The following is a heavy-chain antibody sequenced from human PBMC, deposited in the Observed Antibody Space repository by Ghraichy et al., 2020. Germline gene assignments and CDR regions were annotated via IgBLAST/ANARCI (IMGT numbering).Heavy chain of an antibody. CDR1: GFTFSSYA. J-gene: IGHJ4*02. CDR3: AKSGYDRTTDYYFDY. CDR2: ISYDGSNK. Sequence: GGSLRLSCAASGFTFSSYAMHWVRQAPGKGLEWVAVISYDGSNKYYADSVKGRFTISRDNSKNTLYLQMNSLRAEDTAVYYCAKSGYDRTTDYYFDYWGQGTLVTVSS. D-gene: IGHD5-12*01. V-gene: IGHV3-30-3*01.